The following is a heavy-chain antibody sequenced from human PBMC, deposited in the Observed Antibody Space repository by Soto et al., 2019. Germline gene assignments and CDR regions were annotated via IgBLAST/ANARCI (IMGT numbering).Heavy chain of an antibody. Sequence: QVQLQESGPGLVKPSQTLSLTCTVSGGSISSGGYYWSWIRQHPGKGLEWIGYIYYSGSTYYNPSLKSRVTISVDTSKNQFSLKLSSVTAADTAVYYCARGVYYDSSGYYPNPRYFDYWGQGTLVTVSS. D-gene: IGHD3-22*01. V-gene: IGHV4-31*03. J-gene: IGHJ4*02. CDR1: GGSISSGGYY. CDR3: ARGVYYDSSGYYPNPRYFDY. CDR2: IYYSGST.